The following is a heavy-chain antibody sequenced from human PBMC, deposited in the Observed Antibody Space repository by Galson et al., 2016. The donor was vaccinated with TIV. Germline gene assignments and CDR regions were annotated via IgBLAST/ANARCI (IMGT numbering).Heavy chain of an antibody. CDR1: GYIFTERF. Sequence: VKVSCKVSGYIFTERFIHWVRQAPGERPEWVGRVDPDNGETLYAEKLQGRVTMAADTSGDTAFMELSNLRSEDTAFFYCTTGGGSSGPYYFDFWGLGTLVTVSS. CDR2: VDPDNGET. J-gene: IGHJ4*02. V-gene: IGHV1-69-2*01. CDR3: TTGGGSSGPYYFDF. D-gene: IGHD5-12*01.